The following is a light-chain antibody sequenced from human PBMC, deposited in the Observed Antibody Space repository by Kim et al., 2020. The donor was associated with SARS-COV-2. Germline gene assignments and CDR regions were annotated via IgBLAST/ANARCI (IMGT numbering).Light chain of an antibody. CDR1: NSNIGSNT. Sequence: QSVLTQPPSASGTPGQRVTISCSGSNSNIGSNTVDWYQQLPGTAPKLLIYSNNQRPSGVPDRFSGSKSGTSASLAISGLQSEDEAEYYCAAWDDSLNGPVFGGGTQLSDL. V-gene: IGLV1-44*01. J-gene: IGLJ2*01. CDR2: SNN. CDR3: AAWDDSLNGPV.